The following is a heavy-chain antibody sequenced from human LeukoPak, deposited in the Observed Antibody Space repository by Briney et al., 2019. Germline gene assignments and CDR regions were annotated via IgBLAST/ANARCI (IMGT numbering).Heavy chain of an antibody. CDR1: GYTFTSYA. Sequence: GASVKVSCKASGYTFTSYAMHWVRQAPGQRLEWMGWINAGNGNTKYSQKFQGRVTITRDTSASTAYMELSRLRSDDTAVYYCARYLSSSWPRYWFDPWGQGTLVTVSS. CDR3: ARYLSSSWPRYWFDP. J-gene: IGHJ5*02. D-gene: IGHD6-13*01. CDR2: INAGNGNT. V-gene: IGHV1-3*01.